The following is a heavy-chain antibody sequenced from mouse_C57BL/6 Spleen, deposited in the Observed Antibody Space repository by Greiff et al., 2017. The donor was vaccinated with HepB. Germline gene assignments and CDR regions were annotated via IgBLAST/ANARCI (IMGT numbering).Heavy chain of an antibody. Sequence: ESGPGLVKPSQSLSLTCSVTGYSITSGYYWNWIRQFPGNKLEWMGYISYDGSNNYNPSLKNRISITRDTSKNQFFLKLNSVTTEDTATYYCARGGLYYSNLYYAMDYWGQGTSVTVSS. CDR2: ISYDGSN. D-gene: IGHD2-5*01. CDR3: ARGGLYYSNLYYAMDY. V-gene: IGHV3-6*01. J-gene: IGHJ4*01. CDR1: GYSITSGYY.